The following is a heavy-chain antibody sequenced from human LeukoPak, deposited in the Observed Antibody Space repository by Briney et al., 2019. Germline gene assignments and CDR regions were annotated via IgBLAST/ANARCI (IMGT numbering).Heavy chain of an antibody. CDR3: RYYYDSSGYYPLNH. Sequence: GGSLRLSCAASGFTFSSYAMHWVRQAPGKGLEWVAVISYDGSNKYYADSVKGRFTISRDNSKNTLYLQMNSLRAEDTAVYYCRYYYDSSGYYPLNHWGQGTLVTVSS. J-gene: IGHJ5*02. CDR1: GFTFSSYA. V-gene: IGHV3-30-3*01. CDR2: ISYDGSNK. D-gene: IGHD3-22*01.